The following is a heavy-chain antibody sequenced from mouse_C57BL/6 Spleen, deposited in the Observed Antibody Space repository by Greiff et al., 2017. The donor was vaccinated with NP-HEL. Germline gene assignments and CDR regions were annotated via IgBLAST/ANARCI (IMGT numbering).Heavy chain of an antibody. CDR3: ARDDYYGSSYYAMDY. J-gene: IGHJ4*01. CDR2: IHPNSGST. Sequence: QVQLQQPGAELVKPGASVKLSCKASGYTFTSYWMHWVKQRPGQGLEWIGMIHPNSGSTNYNEKFKSKATLTVDKSSSTAYMQLSSLTSEDSAVYYCARDDYYGSSYYAMDYWGQGTSVTVSS. V-gene: IGHV1-64*01. CDR1: GYTFTSYW. D-gene: IGHD1-1*01.